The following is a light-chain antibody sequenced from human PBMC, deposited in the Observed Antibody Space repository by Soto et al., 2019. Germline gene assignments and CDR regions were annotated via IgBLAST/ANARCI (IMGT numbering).Light chain of an antibody. V-gene: IGKV1-5*03. CDR3: QEYDSYFHSI. CDR1: QSVNSW. J-gene: IGKJ3*01. Sequence: DIPMTQSPSTLSASVGDRVIITCRASQSVNSWLAWYQQKPGKAPKLLIYKASTLNIEVPSRFSGSGSGTKFNHTISSLQPDDFATYSCQEYDSYFHSIFGPGTRVA. CDR2: KAS.